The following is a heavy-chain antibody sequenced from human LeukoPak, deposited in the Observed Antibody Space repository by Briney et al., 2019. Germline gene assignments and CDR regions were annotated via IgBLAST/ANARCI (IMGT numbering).Heavy chain of an antibody. V-gene: IGHV3-48*03. Sequence: TGGSLRLSCAASGFTFSSYEMNWVRQAPGKGLEWVSYISSSGSTIYYADSVKGRFTISRDNAKNSLYLQMNSLRAEDTAVYYCARDSAAAYFDYWGQGTLVTVSS. D-gene: IGHD6-13*01. CDR1: GFTFSSYE. CDR2: ISSSGSTI. J-gene: IGHJ4*02. CDR3: ARDSAAAYFDY.